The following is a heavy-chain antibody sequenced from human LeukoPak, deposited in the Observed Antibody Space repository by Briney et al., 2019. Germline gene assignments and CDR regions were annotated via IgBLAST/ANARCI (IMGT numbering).Heavy chain of an antibody. J-gene: IGHJ6*02. CDR1: GGSIINSNW. CDR2: IDHSGST. CDR3: ARDEEGWFGESYGMDV. D-gene: IGHD3-10*01. V-gene: IGHV4-4*02. Sequence: SGTLSLTCAVSGGSIINSNWWSWVRQPPGKGLEWIGEIDHSGSTSYNPSLKSRVTMSVDRSQNQFSLRLSTVTAADTAVYYCARDEEGWFGESYGMDVWGQGTTVTVSS.